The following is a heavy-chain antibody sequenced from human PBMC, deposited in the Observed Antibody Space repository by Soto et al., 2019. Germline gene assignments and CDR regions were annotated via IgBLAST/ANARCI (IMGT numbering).Heavy chain of an antibody. J-gene: IGHJ4*02. Sequence: QVQFVQSGAEVKKPGASVKVSCKASGYTFTSYAMHWVRQAPGQRLEWMGWINAGNGNTKYSQKFQGRVTITRDTSAGTGYMELNSLRSEDTAVYLCARGPNPYYFDYWGQGTLVTVSS. CDR3: ARGPNPYYFDY. CDR1: GYTFTSYA. V-gene: IGHV1-3*01. CDR2: INAGNGNT.